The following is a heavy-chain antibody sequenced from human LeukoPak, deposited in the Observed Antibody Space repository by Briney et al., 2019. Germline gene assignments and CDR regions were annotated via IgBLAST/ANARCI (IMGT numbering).Heavy chain of an antibody. V-gene: IGHV3-43D*03. Sequence: PGGSLRLSCAASGFTSADYAMHWVRPAPGDFLEWVSLISWDGGSTYYADSVKGRFTISRDNSKNSLYLQMNSLRAEDTALYYCAKDQGLRFLEWLLVHWGQGTLVTVSS. CDR3: AKDQGLRFLEWLLVH. CDR2: ISWDGGST. CDR1: GFTSADYA. D-gene: IGHD3-3*01. J-gene: IGHJ4*02.